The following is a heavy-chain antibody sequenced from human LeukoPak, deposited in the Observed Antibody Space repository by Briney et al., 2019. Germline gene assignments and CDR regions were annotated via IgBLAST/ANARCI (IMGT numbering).Heavy chain of an antibody. V-gene: IGHV3-11*06. CDR2: IRTGRTYT. Sequence: GGSLRLSCAASGFSFSDYYMSCIRQVPGKGLEWISSIRTGRTYTHYADSVKGRFTISRDNAKNSLYLQMNSLRAEDTAVYYCARENHGKFDYWGQGTPVTVSS. CDR1: GFSFSDYY. D-gene: IGHD1-14*01. J-gene: IGHJ4*02. CDR3: ARENHGKFDY.